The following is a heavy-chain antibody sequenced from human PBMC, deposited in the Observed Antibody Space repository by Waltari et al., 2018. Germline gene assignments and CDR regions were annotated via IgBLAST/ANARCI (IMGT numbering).Heavy chain of an antibody. Sequence: HVQVVQSGAEVKRPGASLKVSCKASGYTFTGYYMHWVRQAPGQGLEWMGVINPNSGGTNYAQKFKGRVTMTRDTSISTAYMELSRLRSDDTAVYYCARGITGTTGDYFDYWGQGTLVTVSS. CDR3: ARGITGTTGDYFDY. D-gene: IGHD1-7*01. CDR2: INPNSGGT. V-gene: IGHV1-2*02. CDR1: GYTFTGYY. J-gene: IGHJ4*02.